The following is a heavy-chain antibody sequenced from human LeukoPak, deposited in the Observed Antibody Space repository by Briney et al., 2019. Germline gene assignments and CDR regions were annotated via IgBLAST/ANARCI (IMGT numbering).Heavy chain of an antibody. J-gene: IGHJ4*02. CDR3: AKDWSYCSSTSCYVHYFDY. CDR2: ISSSSSTI. V-gene: IGHV3-48*01. Sequence: GGSLRLSCAASGFTFSRYNMNWVRQAPGKGLEWVSYISSSSSTIYYADSVKGRFTISRDNAENSLYLQMNSLRAEDTAVYYCAKDWSYCSSTSCYVHYFDYWGQGTLVTVSS. D-gene: IGHD2-2*01. CDR1: GFTFSRYN.